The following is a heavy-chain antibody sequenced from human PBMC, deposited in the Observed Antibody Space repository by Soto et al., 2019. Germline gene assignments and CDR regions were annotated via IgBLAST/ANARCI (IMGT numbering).Heavy chain of an antibody. Sequence: PSETLSLTXFVSGDSIDRHDSHWSWIRQSPGKGLEWIGTVAYTGTTYYPPPLRGRVTVSADTSKNSFSLKLTSVTAADTAVYYCARHRACNTACDFDYWGQGTLVTVSS. V-gene: IGHV4-39*01. CDR1: GDSIDRHDSH. J-gene: IGHJ4*02. CDR3: ARHRACNTACDFDY. D-gene: IGHD2-15*01. CDR2: VAYTGTT.